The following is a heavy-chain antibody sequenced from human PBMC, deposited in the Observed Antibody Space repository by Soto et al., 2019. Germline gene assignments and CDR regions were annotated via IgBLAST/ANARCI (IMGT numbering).Heavy chain of an antibody. V-gene: IGHV4-59*01. CDR3: ARDSGYNYGHLRRFDP. D-gene: IGHD5-18*01. CDR1: GGSISNYY. CDR2: IFYTGNT. J-gene: IGHJ5*02. Sequence: PSETLSLTCTVSGGSISNYYWSWIRQPPGKGLEWIGHIFYTGNTNYNPALESRVTISVDTSKNQFSLKLSSVTAADTAFYYCARDSGYNYGHLRRFDPWGQGTLVTVYS.